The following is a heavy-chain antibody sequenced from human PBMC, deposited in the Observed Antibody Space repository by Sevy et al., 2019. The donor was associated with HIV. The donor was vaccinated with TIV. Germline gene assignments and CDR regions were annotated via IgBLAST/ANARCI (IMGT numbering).Heavy chain of an antibody. Sequence: GGSLRLSCAASGLIFSGYWMSWVRQAPGKGLEWVANIKPDGSGGYYVDSVKGRFTISRDNAKSSVYLQMNSLRAEDTALFYCARGRYCSGGSCYFDXWGQGTLVTVSS. J-gene: IGHJ4*02. V-gene: IGHV3-7*01. CDR3: ARGRYCSGGSCYFDX. CDR1: GLIFSGYW. D-gene: IGHD2-15*01. CDR2: IKPDGSGG.